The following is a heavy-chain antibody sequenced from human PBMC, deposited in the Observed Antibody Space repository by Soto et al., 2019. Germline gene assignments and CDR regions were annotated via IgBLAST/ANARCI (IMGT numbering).Heavy chain of an antibody. CDR2: ISYDGNNN. D-gene: IGHD6-13*01. J-gene: IGHJ5*02. Sequence: QVQLVESGGGVVQPGMSLRLSCAASGFTFSTYAMYWVRQPPGEGLEWVAVISYDGNNNYYTDSVKGRFTISRDNSKNPLYRQMNNLRSEDTALYYCARDFVPAAGTSWAANRLDPWGQGTLVTVSS. CDR3: ARDFVPAAGTSWAANRLDP. V-gene: IGHV3-30*14. CDR1: GFTFSTYA.